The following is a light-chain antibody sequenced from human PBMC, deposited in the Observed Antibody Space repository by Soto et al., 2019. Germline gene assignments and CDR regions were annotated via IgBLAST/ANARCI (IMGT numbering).Light chain of an antibody. J-gene: IGKJ1*01. Sequence: EIAMTQSPATLSVSPGGRATLSCRASQSVSSNLAWYQQKPGQAPRLLIYGASTRATGIPARFSGSGSGTEFTLTISSLQSEDFAVYYCQQYNNWPRTFGQGTKVDI. CDR2: GAS. V-gene: IGKV3-15*01. CDR1: QSVSSN. CDR3: QQYNNWPRT.